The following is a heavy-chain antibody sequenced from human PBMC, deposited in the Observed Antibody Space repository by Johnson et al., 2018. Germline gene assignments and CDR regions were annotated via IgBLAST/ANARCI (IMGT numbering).Heavy chain of an antibody. J-gene: IGHJ1*01. Sequence: QVQLVESGGGLVKPGGSLSLSCAASGFTFSDYYMSWIRQAPGKGLEWVSYISSRGSTIYYAASVKGRFTISRDNAKNSLYLQMNSLRAEDTAVYYCARPKNYGDYSEYFQHWGQGTLVTVSS. D-gene: IGHD4-17*01. CDR2: ISSRGSTI. CDR1: GFTFSDYY. CDR3: ARPKNYGDYSEYFQH. V-gene: IGHV3-11*01.